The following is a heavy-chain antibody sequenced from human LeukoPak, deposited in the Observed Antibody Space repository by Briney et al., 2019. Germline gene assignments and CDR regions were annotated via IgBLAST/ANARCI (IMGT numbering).Heavy chain of an antibody. J-gene: IGHJ6*02. V-gene: IGHV1-69*04. CDR2: IIPIFGIA. D-gene: IGHD3-16*01. CDR3: ARGPGEYYYGMDV. Sequence: GASVKVSCKASGGTFSSYAISWVRQAPGQGLEWMGRIIPIFGIANYAQKFQGRVTMTRNTSISTAYMELSSLRSEDTAVYYCARGPGEYYYGMDVWGQGTTVTVSS. CDR1: GGTFSSYA.